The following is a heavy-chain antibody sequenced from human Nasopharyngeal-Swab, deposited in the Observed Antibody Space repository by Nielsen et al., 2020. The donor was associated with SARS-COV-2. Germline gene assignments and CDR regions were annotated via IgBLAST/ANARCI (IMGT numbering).Heavy chain of an antibody. CDR1: GGSFSVYY. J-gene: IGHJ4*01. V-gene: IGHV4-34*01. CDR2: INHSGST. D-gene: IGHD1-26*01. CDR3: ARGRVGAKDY. Sequence: SQTLSLTCAVYGGSFSVYYWSCIRRPPGKGLEWIGEINHSGSTNYNPSLKSRVTISVDTSKDQCSLRPRSVTAADSAVYYCARGRVGAKDYWGQGTLVTVSS.